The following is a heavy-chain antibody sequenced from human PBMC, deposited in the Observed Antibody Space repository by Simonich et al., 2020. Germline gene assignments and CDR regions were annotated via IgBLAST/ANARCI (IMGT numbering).Heavy chain of an antibody. CDR1: GGTFSSYA. CDR2: TTPSLGIA. Sequence: QVQLVQSGAEVKKPGSSVQVSCKASGGTFSSYAISWVRQAAGQGLEGMGETTPSLGIANYAQKFQGRVTITADKSTSTAYRELSSLRSEDTAVYYCARDGITGTTFDAFDIWGQGTMVTVSS. D-gene: IGHD1-7*01. CDR3: ARDGITGTTFDAFDI. J-gene: IGHJ3*02. V-gene: IGHV1-69*10.